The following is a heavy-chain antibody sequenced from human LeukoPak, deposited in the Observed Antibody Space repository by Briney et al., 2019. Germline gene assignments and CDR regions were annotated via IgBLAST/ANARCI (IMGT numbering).Heavy chain of an antibody. D-gene: IGHD1-26*01. J-gene: IGHJ4*02. Sequence: GGSLRLSCAASGFTFSSYWMHWVRQAPGKGLVWVSRINSDGSSTSYADSVKGRFTISRDNAKNTLYLQMNSLRAEDTAVYYCARANLGSYFGYWGQGTLVTVSS. V-gene: IGHV3-74*01. CDR2: INSDGSST. CDR3: ARANLGSYFGY. CDR1: GFTFSSYW.